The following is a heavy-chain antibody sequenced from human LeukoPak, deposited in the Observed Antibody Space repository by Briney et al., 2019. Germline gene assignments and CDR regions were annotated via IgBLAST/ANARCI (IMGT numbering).Heavy chain of an antibody. CDR3: AKDIPIFRVTDYGKDV. Sequence: GGSLPLPQAASGLHPKCSLVSEAAQPPGKGREWVADISYEGSNKYYADYVKERFTISRDNSKNTLYLQMISLRADDPVLDYCAKDIPIFRVTDYGKDVWGQGTTVTVSS. CDR1: GLHPKCSL. CDR2: ISYEGSNK. J-gene: IGHJ6*02. D-gene: IGHD3-3*01. V-gene: IGHV3-30*18.